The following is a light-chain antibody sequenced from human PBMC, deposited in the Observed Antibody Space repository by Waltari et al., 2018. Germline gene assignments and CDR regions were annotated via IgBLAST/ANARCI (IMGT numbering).Light chain of an antibody. V-gene: IGLV2-8*01. J-gene: IGLJ2*01. CDR1: SSDVGGYNY. CDR3: SSYAGSNEV. CDR2: EVS. Sequence: QSALTQPPSASGSPGQSVTISCTGTSSDVGGYNYVSWYQQHPGKAPKLMIYEVSKRPSGVPDRFSGSKSGNTASLTVSGLQAEDEADYYCSSYAGSNEVFGGGT.